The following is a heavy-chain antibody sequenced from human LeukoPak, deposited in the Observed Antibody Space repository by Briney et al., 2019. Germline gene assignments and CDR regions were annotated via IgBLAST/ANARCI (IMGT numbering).Heavy chain of an antibody. CDR1: GFTFSGYS. V-gene: IGHV3-48*01. CDR2: ISSSSSAI. J-gene: IGHJ4*02. Sequence: PGGSLRLSCAASGFTFSGYSMNWVRQAPGKGLEWVSYISSSSSAIYYADSVKGRFTISRDNAKNSLYLQMNSLRAEDTAVYYCARGRADYYFDYWGQGTLVTVSS. D-gene: IGHD2-21*02. CDR3: ARGRADYYFDY.